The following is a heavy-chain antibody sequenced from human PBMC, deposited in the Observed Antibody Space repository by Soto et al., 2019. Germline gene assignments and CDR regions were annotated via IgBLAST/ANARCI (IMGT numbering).Heavy chain of an antibody. Sequence: QVQLQESGPGLVKPSGTLSLTCAASSGSIFTTNWWSWVRQSPGRGLQWIGDIYHSGSPKYNPSPKSRVSISIDKSKGRFFLNLTSLTAADTPVYYCARKPDVATAKVGGGYVFDVWGQGTMVTVSS. D-gene: IGHD3-16*01. J-gene: IGHJ3*01. CDR1: SGSIFTTNW. V-gene: IGHV4-4*02. CDR3: ARKPDVATAKVGGGYVFDV. CDR2: IYHSGSP.